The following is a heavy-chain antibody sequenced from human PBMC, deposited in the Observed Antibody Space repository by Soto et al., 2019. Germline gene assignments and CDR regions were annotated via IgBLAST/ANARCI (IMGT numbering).Heavy chain of an antibody. V-gene: IGHV1-69*06. J-gene: IGHJ4*02. Sequence: ASVKVSCKASGGIFSSYAISWVRQAPGQGLEWMGGIIPIFGTANYAQKFQGRVTIIADKSTSTAYMELSSLRSEDTAVYYCAAPSFFSYKGYFDYWGQGTLVTVSS. CDR1: GGIFSSYA. CDR3: AAPSFFSYKGYFDY. D-gene: IGHD1-1*01. CDR2: IIPIFGTA.